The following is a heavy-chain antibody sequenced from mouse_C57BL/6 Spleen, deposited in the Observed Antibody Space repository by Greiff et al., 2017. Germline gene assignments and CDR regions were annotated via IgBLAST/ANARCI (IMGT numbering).Heavy chain of an antibody. CDR3: ARLTTVVATDY. CDR2: IDPSDSYT. J-gene: IGHJ2*01. Sequence: QVQLQQPGAELVRPGTSVKLSCKASGYTFTSYWMHWVKQRPGQGLEWIGVIDPSDSYTNYNQKFKGKATLTVDTSSSTAYMQLSSLTSEDSAVYYCARLTTVVATDYWGQGTTRTVSS. D-gene: IGHD1-1*01. V-gene: IGHV1-59*01. CDR1: GYTFTSYW.